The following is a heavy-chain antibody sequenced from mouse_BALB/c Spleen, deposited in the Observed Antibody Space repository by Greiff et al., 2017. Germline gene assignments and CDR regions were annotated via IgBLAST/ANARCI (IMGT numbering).Heavy chain of an antibody. Sequence: EVQLVESGGGLVKPGGSLKLSCAASGFTFSSYAMSWVRQTPEKRLEWVATISSGGSYTYYPDSVKGRFTISRDNAKNTLYLQMSSLRSEDTAMYYCARQDYYGAMDYWGQGTSVTVSS. CDR1: GFTFSSYA. D-gene: IGHD1-1*01. CDR2: ISSGGSYT. V-gene: IGHV5-9-3*01. J-gene: IGHJ4*01. CDR3: ARQDYYGAMDY.